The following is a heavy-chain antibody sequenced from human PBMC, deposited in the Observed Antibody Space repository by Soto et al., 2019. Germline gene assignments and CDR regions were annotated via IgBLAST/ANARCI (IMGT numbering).Heavy chain of an antibody. CDR3: AKEMFPRTVLDSSSPWGDF. V-gene: IGHV3-30*18. Sequence: GGSLRLSCTASGFTFSGYGIHWVCQAPGKGLEWVAVISYGGSHKYYAGSVKGRFTISRDDSKNTVYLQMNSLKTDDTAVYYCAKEMFPRTVLDSSSPWGDFWGRGSLVTVSS. CDR2: ISYGGSHK. D-gene: IGHD2-15*01. J-gene: IGHJ4*02. CDR1: GFTFSGYG.